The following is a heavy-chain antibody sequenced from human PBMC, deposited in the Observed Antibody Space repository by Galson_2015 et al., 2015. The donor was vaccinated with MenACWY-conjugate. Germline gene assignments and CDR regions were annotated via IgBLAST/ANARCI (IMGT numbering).Heavy chain of an antibody. D-gene: IGHD5-12*01. V-gene: IGHV1-24*01. CDR1: GYTLTELS. Sequence: SVKVSCKVSGYTLTELSMHWVRQAPGKGLEWMGGFDPEDGETIYAQKVQGRVTMTEDTSTDTAYMELSSLRSEDTAVYYCARVPRIMGAITAGRPSYYYYMDVWGKGTTVTVSS. CDR2: FDPEDGET. J-gene: IGHJ6*03. CDR3: ARVPRIMGAITAGRPSYYYYMDV.